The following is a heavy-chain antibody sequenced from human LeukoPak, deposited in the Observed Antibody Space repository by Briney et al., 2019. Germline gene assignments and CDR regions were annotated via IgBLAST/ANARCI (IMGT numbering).Heavy chain of an antibody. D-gene: IGHD5-12*01. CDR3: ARDSGYDFDY. CDR1: GGSISSGDYY. V-gene: IGHV4-31*03. Sequence: PSQTLSLTCTVSGGSISSGDYYWSWIRQHPGKGLEWIGYIYYSGSTYYNPSLKSRVTKSVDTSKNQFSLKLSSVTAADAAVYYCARDSGYDFDYWGQGTLVTVSS. CDR2: IYYSGST. J-gene: IGHJ4*02.